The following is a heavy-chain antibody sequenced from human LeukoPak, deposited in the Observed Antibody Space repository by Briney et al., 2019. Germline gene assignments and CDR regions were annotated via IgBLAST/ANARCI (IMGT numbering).Heavy chain of an antibody. CDR1: GFTFSSYA. J-gene: IGHJ4*02. V-gene: IGHV3-23*01. CDR3: AKEPSWSLLRGSWDY. Sequence: GGSLRLSCAASGFTFSSYAMTWVCQAPGKGLEWVSAISGSGGSTYYADSVKGRFTIPRDNSKNTLYLQMNSLRAEDTAVYYCAKEPSWSLLRGSWDYWGQGTLVTVSS. CDR2: ISGSGGST. D-gene: IGHD3-22*01.